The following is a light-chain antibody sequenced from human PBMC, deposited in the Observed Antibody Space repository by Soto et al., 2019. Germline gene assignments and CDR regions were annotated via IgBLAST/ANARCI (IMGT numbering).Light chain of an antibody. CDR2: DVS. CDR1: SSDVGGYNY. CDR3: CSYAGRYTYI. V-gene: IGLV2-11*01. Sequence: QSVLTQPRSVSGSPGQSVTISCSGTSSDVGGYNYVSWYRQCPGKAPKLLIYDVSKRPSGVPDRFSGSKSGNTASLTISGLQAEDEADFYCCSYAGRYTYIFGTGTKVTVL. J-gene: IGLJ1*01.